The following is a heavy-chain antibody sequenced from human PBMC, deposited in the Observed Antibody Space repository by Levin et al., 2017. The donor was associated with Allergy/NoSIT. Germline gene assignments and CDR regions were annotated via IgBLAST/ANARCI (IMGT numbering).Heavy chain of an antibody. D-gene: IGHD3-3*01. V-gene: IGHV3-33*06. CDR2: MWADGTRQ. CDR3: AKDLVSGPSDF. J-gene: IGHJ4*02. Sequence: GESLKISCVTSGYIFTSHGIHWVRQAPGKRLEWVAVMWADGTRQDYIDSVRGRFIVSRDDSKRTVFLQMDSLRSEDTATYYCAKDLVSGPSDFWGQGTLVTVSS. CDR1: GYIFTSHG.